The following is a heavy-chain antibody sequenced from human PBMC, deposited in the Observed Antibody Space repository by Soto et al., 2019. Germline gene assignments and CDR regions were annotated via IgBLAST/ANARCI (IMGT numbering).Heavy chain of an antibody. D-gene: IGHD3-10*01. V-gene: IGHV4-59*01. J-gene: IGHJ5*02. CDR2: IYYSGST. Sequence: SETLALTCTVSGGSISRYYWNWIRQPPGKGLEWIGYIYYSGSTNYNPSLKSRVTISVDTSKNQFSLKLSSVTAADTAVYYCARDPGSGSYYGWFDPWGQGTLVTVSS. CDR3: ARDPGSGSYYGWFDP. CDR1: GGSISRYY.